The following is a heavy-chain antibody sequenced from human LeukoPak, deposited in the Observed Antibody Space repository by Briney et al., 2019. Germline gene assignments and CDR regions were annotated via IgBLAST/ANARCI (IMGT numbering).Heavy chain of an antibody. Sequence: ASVKVSCKASGYTFTSYGISWVRQAPGQGLEWMGWINPNSGGANYAQKFQGRVTMTRDVSISTAYMELSSLRSDDAALYYCARSPDILTGENFDYWGQGTLVTVSS. CDR2: INPNSGGA. CDR3: ARSPDILTGENFDY. D-gene: IGHD3-9*01. J-gene: IGHJ4*02. V-gene: IGHV1-2*02. CDR1: GYTFTSYG.